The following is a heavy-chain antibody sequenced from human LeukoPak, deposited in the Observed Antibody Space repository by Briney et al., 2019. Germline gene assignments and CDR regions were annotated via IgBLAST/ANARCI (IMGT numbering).Heavy chain of an antibody. D-gene: IGHD6-13*01. J-gene: IGHJ4*02. V-gene: IGHV3-7*01. CDR1: GFTFRSCW. Sequence: GGSLRLSCAASGFTFRSCWMSWVRQAPGKGLEWMANIKQDGSEKYYVDSVKGRFTISRDNAKNSLYLQMNSLRAEDTAVYYCARQLYSSSWSAFDYWGQGTLVTVSS. CDR3: ARQLYSSSWSAFDY. CDR2: IKQDGSEK.